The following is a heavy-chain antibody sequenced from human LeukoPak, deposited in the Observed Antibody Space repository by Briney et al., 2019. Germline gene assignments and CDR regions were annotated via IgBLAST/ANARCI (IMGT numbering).Heavy chain of an antibody. Sequence: PSETLSLTCTVSGGSISHYYWSWIRQPPGKGPEWIGYIYYTGTTNYNPSLKSRVTISVDTSKNQFSLKLSSVTAADTAVYYCARDGPLYYDFWSGSGINWFDPWGQGTLVTVSS. CDR1: GGSISHYY. D-gene: IGHD3-3*01. CDR2: IYYTGTT. V-gene: IGHV4-59*12. CDR3: ARDGPLYYDFWSGSGINWFDP. J-gene: IGHJ5*02.